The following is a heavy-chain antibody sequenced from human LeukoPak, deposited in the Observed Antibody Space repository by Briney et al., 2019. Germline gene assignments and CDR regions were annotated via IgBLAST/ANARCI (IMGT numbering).Heavy chain of an antibody. Sequence: SETLSLTCTVSGGSISSSYWSWIRQPPGKGLEWIGYIYYSGSTIYNPSLKSRLTISVDTSKNQFSLKLSSVTAADTAVYYCATYYSDNSGYLHYFDYWGQGTLVTVSS. CDR3: ATYYSDNSGYLHYFDY. V-gene: IGHV4-59*08. J-gene: IGHJ4*02. D-gene: IGHD3-22*01. CDR1: GGSISSSY. CDR2: IYYSGST.